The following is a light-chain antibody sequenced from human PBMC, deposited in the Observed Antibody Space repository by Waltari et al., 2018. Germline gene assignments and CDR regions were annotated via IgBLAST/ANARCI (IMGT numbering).Light chain of an antibody. J-gene: IGLJ1*01. CDR1: SSDVGDYNY. Sequence: QSALTQPRSVSGSPGQSVTISCTGTSSDVGDYNYVSWYQQHPGKAPKVMMYDVYKRPSGVPDRFSGSKSGNTASLTISGLQAEDEADYYCCSYADSSTYVFGTGTQVTVL. V-gene: IGLV2-11*01. CDR2: DVY. CDR3: CSYADSSTYV.